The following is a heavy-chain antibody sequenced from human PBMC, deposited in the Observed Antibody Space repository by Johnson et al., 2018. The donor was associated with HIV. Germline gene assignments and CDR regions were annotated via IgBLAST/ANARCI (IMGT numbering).Heavy chain of an antibody. J-gene: IGHJ3*02. CDR2: IGTAGDT. D-gene: IGHD3-16*01. V-gene: IGHV3-13*01. CDR1: GFTFSSYD. Sequence: VQLVESGGVVVQPGGSLRLSCAASGFTFSSYDMHWVRQATGKGLEWVSAIGTAGDTYYPGSVKGRFTISRDNAKNSLYLQMNSLRAEDTAVYYCARDIMADTALDPGFAFDIWGQGTMVTVSS. CDR3: ARDIMADTALDPGFAFDI.